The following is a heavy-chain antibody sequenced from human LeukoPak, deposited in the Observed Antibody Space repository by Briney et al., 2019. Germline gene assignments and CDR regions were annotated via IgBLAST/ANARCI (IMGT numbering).Heavy chain of an antibody. CDR1: GGSFSGYY. CDR3: ARHRAAMVRGVRDNWFDP. CDR2: IYYSGST. J-gene: IGHJ5*02. Sequence: PSETLSLTCAVYGGSFSGYYWSWIRQPPGKGLEWIGSIYYSGSTYYNPSLKSRVTISVDTSKNQFSLKLSSVTAADTAVYYCARHRAAMVRGVRDNWFDPWGQGTLVTVSS. V-gene: IGHV4-34*01. D-gene: IGHD3-10*01.